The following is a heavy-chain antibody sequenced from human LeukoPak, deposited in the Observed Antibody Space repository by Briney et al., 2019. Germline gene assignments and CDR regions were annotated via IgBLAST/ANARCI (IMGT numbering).Heavy chain of an antibody. J-gene: IGHJ6*02. Sequence: GGSLRLSCAASGFTFSSYSMNWVRQAPGKGLEWVSSISSSSSYIYYADSVKGRFTISRDNAKNSLYLQMNSLRAEDTAVYYCARSPHRGYSSGWYYAVWGQGTTVTVSS. CDR3: ARSPHRGYSSGWYYAV. D-gene: IGHD6-19*01. V-gene: IGHV3-21*04. CDR2: ISSSSSYI. CDR1: GFTFSSYS.